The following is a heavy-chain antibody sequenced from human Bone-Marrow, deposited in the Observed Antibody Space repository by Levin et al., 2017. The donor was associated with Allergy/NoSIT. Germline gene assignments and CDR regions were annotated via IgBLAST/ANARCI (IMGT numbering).Heavy chain of an antibody. V-gene: IGHV1-69*02. CDR2: IIPIFDVA. J-gene: IGHJ4*02. Sequence: KISCKASGDTFDKYTINWIRQAPGQGLEWMGRIIPIFDVANYTLKFQGRLTMTTDKYTTTAYMELTSLRSEDTGVYYCARGEFSNVYYFDSWGQGTLVAVSS. D-gene: IGHD2/OR15-2a*01. CDR3: ARGEFSNVYYFDS. CDR1: GDTFDKYT.